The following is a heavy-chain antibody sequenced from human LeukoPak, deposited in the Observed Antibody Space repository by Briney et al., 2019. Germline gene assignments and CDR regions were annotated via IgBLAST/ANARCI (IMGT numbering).Heavy chain of an antibody. CDR3: AKDPTRAASYYFDY. CDR2: ISTDGRDS. CDR1: GFTFSNYA. D-gene: IGHD2-15*01. J-gene: IGHJ4*02. Sequence: GGSLRLSCAASGFTFSNYAMHWVRQAPGKGLDWVAVISTDGRDSHYADSVKGRFTISRDNSKNTLYLQMNSLRAEDTAAHYCAKDPTRAASYYFDYWGQGTLVTVSS. V-gene: IGHV3-30*18.